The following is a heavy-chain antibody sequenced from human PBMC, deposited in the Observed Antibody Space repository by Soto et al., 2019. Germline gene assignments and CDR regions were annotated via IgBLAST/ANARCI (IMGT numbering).Heavy chain of an antibody. CDR2: ISYDGSNI. D-gene: IGHD4-17*01. CDR1: GFTFSRCG. CDR3: AKDDGPWYLDL. Sequence: VQLVESGGGVVQPGMSLRLSCAVSGFTFSRCGMHWVRQAPGNGLQWVAGISYDGSNIYYADSVKGRFTVSRDNSRNTLYLQMRSLISEDSALYYCAKDDGPWYLDLWGRGTLVTVSS. V-gene: IGHV3-30*18. J-gene: IGHJ2*01.